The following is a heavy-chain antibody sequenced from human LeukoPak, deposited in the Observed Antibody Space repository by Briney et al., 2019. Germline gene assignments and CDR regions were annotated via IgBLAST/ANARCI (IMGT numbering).Heavy chain of an antibody. CDR3: AKRGVVIRGILVIGYHQEAYHYDF. Sequence: PGGSLRLSCVVSGIGLSNYGMTWVRQAPGKGLEWVSYISERGGSTTYADSVKGRFTISRDTSLNTLYLQMNNLRAEDTAVYFCAKRGVVIRGILVIGYHQEAYHYDFWGQGVLVTVSS. CDR1: GIGLSNYG. J-gene: IGHJ4*02. CDR2: ISERGGST. D-gene: IGHD3-10*01. V-gene: IGHV3-23*01.